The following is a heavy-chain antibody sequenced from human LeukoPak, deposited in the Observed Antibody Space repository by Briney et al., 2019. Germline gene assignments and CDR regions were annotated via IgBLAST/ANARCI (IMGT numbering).Heavy chain of an antibody. Sequence: GGSLKLSCAASGFSFHEHDMHWVRQAPGKGRQWVSLISGDGGNKHSADSVEGRFNISRDNSKNLLSLQMNSLRGDDTAFYYCAKRSGSPHNFDFWGQGALVTVSS. V-gene: IGHV3-43*02. CDR1: GFSFHEHD. CDR2: ISGDGGNK. J-gene: IGHJ4*02. D-gene: IGHD1-1*01. CDR3: AKRSGSPHNFDF.